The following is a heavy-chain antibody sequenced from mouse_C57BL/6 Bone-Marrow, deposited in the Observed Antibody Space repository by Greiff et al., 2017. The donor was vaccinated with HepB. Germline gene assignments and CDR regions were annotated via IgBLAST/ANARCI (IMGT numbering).Heavy chain of an antibody. V-gene: IGHV1-81*01. CDR3: ASLYTGLMDY. CDR2: IYPRSGNT. CDR1: GYTFTSYG. Sequence: VQLVESGAELARPGASVKLSCKASGYTFTSYGISWVKQRTGQGLEWIGEIYPRSGNTYYNEKFKGKATLTADKSSSTAYMELRSLTSEDSAVYFCASLYTGLMDYWGQGTSVTVSS. D-gene: IGHD1-1*01. J-gene: IGHJ4*01.